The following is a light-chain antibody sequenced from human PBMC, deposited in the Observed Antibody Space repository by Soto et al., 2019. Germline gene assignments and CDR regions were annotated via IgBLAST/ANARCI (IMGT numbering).Light chain of an antibody. CDR3: ISYSDNTHVV. J-gene: IGLJ2*01. CDR1: SSDVGGYNY. CDR2: EVN. V-gene: IGLV2-8*01. Sequence: QSALTQPPSASGSPGQSVTISCTGTSSDVGGYNYVSWYQQHPGKAPKLMIYEVNVRPSGVPDRFSGSKSGSTASLTVSGLHADDEAYYYCISYSDNTHVVIGGGTKLTLL.